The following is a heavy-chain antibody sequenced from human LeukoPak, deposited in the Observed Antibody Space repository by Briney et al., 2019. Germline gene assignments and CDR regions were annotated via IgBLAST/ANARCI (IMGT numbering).Heavy chain of an antibody. CDR3: ARVRAPAFHVDALDI. D-gene: IGHD2-2*01. V-gene: IGHV3-64*01. CDR2: VSTHGGTT. J-gene: IGHJ3*02. CDR1: GFTFSSHA. Sequence: PGGSLRLSCAASGFTFSSHAMHWVRQAPGKGLEFVSAVSTHGGTTHYANSVKGRFTISRDNSKNTLYLEMDSLRPEDMAVYYCARVRAPAFHVDALDIWGQGTTVAVSS.